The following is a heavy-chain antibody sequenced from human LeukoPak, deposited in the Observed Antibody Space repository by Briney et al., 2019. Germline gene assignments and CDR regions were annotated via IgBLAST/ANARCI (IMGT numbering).Heavy chain of an antibody. D-gene: IGHD6-13*01. Sequence: GGSLRLSCAASGFTISSNYMCWVRQAPGKGLGWGSVIYSGGSTYYAQSLKGRVTISRDTSKNTLYLQMNSLRAEDTAVYYCARQGSTKRFDYWGQGTLVTVSS. CDR3: ARQGSTKRFDY. J-gene: IGHJ4*02. CDR1: GFTISSNY. V-gene: IGHV3-66*04. CDR2: IYSGGST.